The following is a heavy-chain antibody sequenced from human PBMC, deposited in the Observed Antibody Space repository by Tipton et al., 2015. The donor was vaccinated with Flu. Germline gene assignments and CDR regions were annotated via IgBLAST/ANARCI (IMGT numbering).Heavy chain of an antibody. CDR1: GFTFSDYY. CDR3: AREDGSSAAGGYYYAMDV. Sequence: SLRLSCAASGFTFSDYYMSWIRQAPGKGLEWLSHISSSGSTINYADSVKGRFTISRDNSRNTVYLQMSSLRAEDSAVYYCAREDGSSAAGGYYYAMDVWGQGTLVTVSS. J-gene: IGHJ6*02. D-gene: IGHD6-6*01. CDR2: ISSSGSTI. V-gene: IGHV3-11*04.